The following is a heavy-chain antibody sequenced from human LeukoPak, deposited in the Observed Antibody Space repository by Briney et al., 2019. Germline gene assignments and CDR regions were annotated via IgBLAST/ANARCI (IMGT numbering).Heavy chain of an antibody. Sequence: SVKVSCKASGGTFSSYAISWVRQAPGQGLEWMGGIIPIFGTANYAQKFQGRVTITADESTSTAYMELSSLRSEDTAVYYCARDSGKADAFDIWGQGTMVTVSS. V-gene: IGHV1-69*13. CDR1: GGTFSSYA. CDR3: ARDSGKADAFDI. CDR2: IIPIFGTA. J-gene: IGHJ3*02. D-gene: IGHD1-26*01.